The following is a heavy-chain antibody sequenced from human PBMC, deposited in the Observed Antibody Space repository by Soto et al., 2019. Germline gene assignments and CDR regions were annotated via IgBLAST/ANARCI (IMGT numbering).Heavy chain of an antibody. D-gene: IGHD3-3*01. Sequence: QVQLVQSGAEVKKPGASVKVSCKASGYTFTGYYMHWVRQAPGQGLEWMEWINPNSGGTNYAQKVQGRVTMTRDPSISTAYMELSRLRSDDTAVYYCARVTPRVVAAARYNWFDPWGQGTLVTVSS. CDR2: INPNSGGT. CDR3: ARVTPRVVAAARYNWFDP. J-gene: IGHJ5*02. V-gene: IGHV1-2*02. CDR1: GYTFTGYY.